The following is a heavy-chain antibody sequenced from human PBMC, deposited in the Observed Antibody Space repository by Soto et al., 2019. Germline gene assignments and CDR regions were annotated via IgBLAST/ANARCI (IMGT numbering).Heavy chain of an antibody. V-gene: IGHV3-13*01. Sequence: EVQLVESGGGLVQPGGSLRLSCAASGFTFSGSDMNWVRHTRGKGLEWVSGIGTGGDTYYADAVRCRFTNSREDAKGSLYLQMNSLRVEDTAVYYCVRETGFTTTSDAFNIWGQGTMVTVSS. J-gene: IGHJ3*02. CDR1: GFTFSGSD. D-gene: IGHD1-1*01. CDR2: IGTGGDT. CDR3: VRETGFTTTSDAFNI.